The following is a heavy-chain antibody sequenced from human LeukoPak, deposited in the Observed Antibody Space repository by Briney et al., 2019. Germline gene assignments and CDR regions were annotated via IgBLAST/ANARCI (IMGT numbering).Heavy chain of an antibody. CDR1: GGSISSSSYY. V-gene: IGHV4-39*01. CDR3: AKSGDYLWDY. J-gene: IGHJ4*02. CDR2: IYYSGST. Sequence: SSETLSLTCTVSGGSISSSSYYWGWIRQPPGKGLEWIVSIYYSGSTYYNPSLKSRVTISVDTSKNQFSLKLSSVTAADTAVYYCAKSGDYLWDYWGQGTLVTVSS. D-gene: IGHD3-16*01.